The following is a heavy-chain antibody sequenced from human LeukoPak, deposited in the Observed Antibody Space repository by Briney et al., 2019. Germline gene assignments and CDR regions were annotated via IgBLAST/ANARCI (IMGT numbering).Heavy chain of an antibody. CDR1: GFPLSSNY. V-gene: IGHV3-53*01. CDR2: IYSDGST. J-gene: IGHJ4*02. CDR3: ARIGGAAAGHFDY. D-gene: IGHD6-13*01. Sequence: PGGSLRLSCAASGFPLSSNYMSWVRQAPGTGLEWVSIIYSDGSTYYADSVKGRFTISRDNSKNTLYLQVNSLRAEDTAVYYCARIGGAAAGHFDYWGQGTLVTVSS.